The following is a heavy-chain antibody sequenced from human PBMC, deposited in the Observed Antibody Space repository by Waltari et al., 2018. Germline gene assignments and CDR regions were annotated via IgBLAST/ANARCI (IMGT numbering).Heavy chain of an antibody. CDR1: GFSFGNYG. J-gene: IGHJ5*02. CDR3: ARDPRYCTRTSCYIGLTWLDP. V-gene: IGHV3-30*02. CDR2: IRYDGTKT. D-gene: IGHD2-2*01. Sequence: QLQLVESGGGAVQRGGSLRLSGAASGFSFGNYGMPWVRHAPGKGLEWVAFIRYDGTKTDYADSVKGRLTISRDNSKNTLYLQMNSLTPEDTAVYHCARDPRYCTRTSCYIGLTWLDPWGQGTLVSVSS.